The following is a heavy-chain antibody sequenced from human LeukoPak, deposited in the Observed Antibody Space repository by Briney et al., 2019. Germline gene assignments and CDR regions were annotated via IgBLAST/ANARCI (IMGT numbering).Heavy chain of an antibody. J-gene: IGHJ4*02. D-gene: IGHD3-22*01. V-gene: IGHV3-23*01. Sequence: PGGSLRLSCAASGFTFSSYAMSWVRQAPGKGLEWVSAISGSGGSTYYADSVKGRFTISRDNSKNTLYLQMNSLRAEDTAVYYCARDISYFDSSGHALSLDYWGQGTLVTVSS. CDR3: ARDISYFDSSGHALSLDY. CDR1: GFTFSSYA. CDR2: ISGSGGST.